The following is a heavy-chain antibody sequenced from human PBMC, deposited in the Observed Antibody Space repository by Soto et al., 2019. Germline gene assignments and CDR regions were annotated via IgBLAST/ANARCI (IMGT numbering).Heavy chain of an antibody. J-gene: IGHJ6*03. V-gene: IGHV3-23*01. CDR3: AKDFGPAANYYYYMDV. Sequence: GGSLRLSCAASGFTFSSYAMSWVRQAPGKGLEWVSAISGSGGSTYYADSVKGRFTISRDNSKNTLYLQMNSLRAEDTAVYYCAKDFGPAANYYYYMDVWGKGTTVTVSS. CDR2: ISGSGGST. D-gene: IGHD2-2*01. CDR1: GFTFSSYA.